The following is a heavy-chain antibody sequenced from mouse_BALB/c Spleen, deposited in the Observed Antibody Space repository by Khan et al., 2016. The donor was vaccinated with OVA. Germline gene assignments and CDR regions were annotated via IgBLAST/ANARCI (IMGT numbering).Heavy chain of an antibody. Sequence: EVELVESGPGLVKPSQTVSLTCTVTGISITSGNYRWSWIRQFPGNKLEWIGNIYYSGTVTYNPSLTSRTTITRDTSKNQFFLEMNSLTAEDTATYYCARDYGSLYWFFDVWGAGTTGTVSS. D-gene: IGHD1-1*01. V-gene: IGHV3-5*02. CDR1: GISITSGNYR. J-gene: IGHJ1*01. CDR3: ARDYGSLYWFFDV. CDR2: IYYSGTV.